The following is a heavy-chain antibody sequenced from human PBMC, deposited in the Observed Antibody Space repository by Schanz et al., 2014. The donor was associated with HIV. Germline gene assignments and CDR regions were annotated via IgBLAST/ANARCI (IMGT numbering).Heavy chain of an antibody. CDR1: GFTFRSYG. V-gene: IGHV3-30*18. CDR3: AKDGSWEAFDAFDI. J-gene: IGHJ3*02. Sequence: QVHLVESGGGVVQPGRSLRLSCAASGFTFRSYGMLWVRQAPGKGLEWVAVISYDGSDKYYADSVKGRFTISRDISKNTLYLQMYSLRAEDTAVYYCAKDGSWEAFDAFDIWGQGTMVTVSS. D-gene: IGHD1-26*01. CDR2: ISYDGSDK.